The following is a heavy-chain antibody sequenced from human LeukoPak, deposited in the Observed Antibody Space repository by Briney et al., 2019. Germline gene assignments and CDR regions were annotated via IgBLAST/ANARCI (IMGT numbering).Heavy chain of an antibody. V-gene: IGHV4-34*01. CDR2: INHSGST. D-gene: IGHD5-18*01. CDR1: GGSFSGYY. J-gene: IGHJ2*01. CDR3: ARGRYSYGYRWWYFDL. Sequence: SETLSLTCAVYGGSFSGYYWSWIRQPPAKGLEWIGEINHSGSTNYNPSLKSRVTISVDTSKNQFSLKLSSVTAADSAVYYCARGRYSYGYRWWYFDLWGRGTLVTVSS.